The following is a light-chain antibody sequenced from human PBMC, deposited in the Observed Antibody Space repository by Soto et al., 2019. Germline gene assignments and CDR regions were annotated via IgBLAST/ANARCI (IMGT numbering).Light chain of an antibody. CDR3: QQYYNYPPIT. V-gene: IGKV1-8*01. CDR1: QGISSY. CDR2: AAS. J-gene: IGKJ5*01. Sequence: AIRMTESPSSFSASTGDGVTMTCRASQGISSYLAWYQQKPGKAPKVLIYAASTLQSGVPSRFSGSGSGTDFTLTISCLQSEDFATYYCQQYYNYPPITFGQGTRLEI.